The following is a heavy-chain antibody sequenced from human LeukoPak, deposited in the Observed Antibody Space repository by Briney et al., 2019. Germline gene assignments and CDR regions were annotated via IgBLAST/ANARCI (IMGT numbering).Heavy chain of an antibody. J-gene: IGHJ4*02. Sequence: SETLSLTCTVSGGSISSSSYYWGRIRQPLGKGLEWIASISYSGSTYYNPSLKSRVTISVDTSKNQFSLRLSSVTAADTAVYYCARLPTDLLAFDYWGQGTLVTVSS. CDR3: ARLPTDLLAFDY. V-gene: IGHV4-39*01. D-gene: IGHD2-8*02. CDR2: ISYSGST. CDR1: GGSISSSSYY.